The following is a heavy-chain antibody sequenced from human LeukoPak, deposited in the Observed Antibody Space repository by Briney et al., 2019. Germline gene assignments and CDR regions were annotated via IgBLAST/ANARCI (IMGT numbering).Heavy chain of an antibody. CDR2: INPNSGGT. V-gene: IGHV1-2*02. J-gene: IGHJ5*02. D-gene: IGHD3-10*01. Sequence: GASVKVSCKASGYTFTGYYMHWVRQAPGQGLEWMGWINPNSGGTNYAQKFQGRVTMTRDTSISTAYMELSRLRSDDTAVYYCASGYYYGSGSYWEYNWFDPWGQGTLVTVSS. CDR1: GYTFTGYY. CDR3: ASGYYYGSGSYWEYNWFDP.